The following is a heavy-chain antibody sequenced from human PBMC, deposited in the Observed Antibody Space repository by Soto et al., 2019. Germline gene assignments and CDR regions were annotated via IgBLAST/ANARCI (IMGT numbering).Heavy chain of an antibody. CDR1: GYTFTNYA. Sequence: QVQLVQSGAEVKKPGASVKVSCKASGYTFTNYAIHWVRQAPGQRLEWMAWIDTGNGNKKYSQKFQGRITITSDTSASTDSMELSSLRSDDTAVYYCARPSGSYPAEYFHHWGQGTLVTVSS. CDR2: IDTGNGNK. V-gene: IGHV1-3*04. D-gene: IGHD1-26*01. J-gene: IGHJ1*01. CDR3: ARPSGSYPAEYFHH.